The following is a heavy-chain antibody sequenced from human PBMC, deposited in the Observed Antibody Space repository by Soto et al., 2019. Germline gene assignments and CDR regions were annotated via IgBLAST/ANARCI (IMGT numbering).Heavy chain of an antibody. CDR1: GFTFSSYG. Sequence: GGSLRLSCAASGFTFSSYGMHWVRQAPGKGLEWVAVISYDGSNKYYADSVKGRFTISRDNSKNTLYLQMNSLRAEDTAVYYCARAPSGSYRRYYYYGMDVWGQGTTVTVSS. CDR2: ISYDGSNK. J-gene: IGHJ6*02. D-gene: IGHD1-26*01. CDR3: ARAPSGSYRRYYYYGMDV. V-gene: IGHV3-30*03.